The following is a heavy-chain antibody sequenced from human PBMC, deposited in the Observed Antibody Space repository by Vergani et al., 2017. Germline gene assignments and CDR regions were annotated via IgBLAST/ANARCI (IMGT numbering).Heavy chain of an antibody. CDR3: ARALHYYGSVSYYYFDY. Sequence: QVQLVQSGAEVKKPGASVKVSCKASGYTFSTYGISWVRQAPGQGLEWMGWISAYNGNTNYAQNLQGRVTMTTDTSTNTAYMELRSLRSDDTAVYYCARALHYYGSVSYYYFDYWGQGTLVTVSS. CDR2: ISAYNGNT. D-gene: IGHD3-10*01. J-gene: IGHJ4*02. V-gene: IGHV1-18*01. CDR1: GYTFSTYG.